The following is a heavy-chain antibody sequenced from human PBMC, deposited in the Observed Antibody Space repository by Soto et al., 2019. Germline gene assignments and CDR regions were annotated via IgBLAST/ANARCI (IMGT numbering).Heavy chain of an antibody. V-gene: IGHV4-61*01. D-gene: IGHD4-17*01. CDR2: ISYTGRT. CDR1: GDSVTSGSYY. CDR3: ARATTVTTTKEYYFDY. J-gene: IGHJ4*02. Sequence: SETLSLTCIVSGDSVTSGSYYWTWLRQPPGKGLEWIGYISYTGRTKYNPSLQSRVTISVVRSKNQFSLKLSSVAAADTAVYYCARATTVTTTKEYYFDYWGQGTLVTVSS.